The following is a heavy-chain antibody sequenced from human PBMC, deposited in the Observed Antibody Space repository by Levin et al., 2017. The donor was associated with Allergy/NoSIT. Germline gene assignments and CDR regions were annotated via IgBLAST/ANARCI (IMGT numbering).Heavy chain of an antibody. CDR1: GGSISDDHW. CDR2: IYRTGNT. CDR3: ASARWDY. J-gene: IGHJ4*02. V-gene: IGHV4-4*02. Sequence: SETLSLTCAVSGGSISDDHWWSWVRQPPGKGLEWIGEIYRTGNTNYNPSLKSRVTISVDKSKNQFSLKLRSVTAADTAVYYCASARWDYWGQGTLVTVSS.